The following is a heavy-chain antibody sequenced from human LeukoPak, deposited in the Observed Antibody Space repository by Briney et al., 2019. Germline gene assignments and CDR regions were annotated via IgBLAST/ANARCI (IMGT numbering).Heavy chain of an antibody. D-gene: IGHD3-9*01. CDR3: AKAEGYDILTGLDY. Sequence: GGSLILSCAASGFTFSSYAMSWVRQAPGKGLEWVSGIGASGGSTYYADSVKGRFTISRDNSKNTLYLQMNSLRTEDTAVYYCAKAEGYDILTGLDYWGQGTLVTVSS. J-gene: IGHJ4*02. CDR2: IGASGGST. V-gene: IGHV3-23*01. CDR1: GFTFSSYA.